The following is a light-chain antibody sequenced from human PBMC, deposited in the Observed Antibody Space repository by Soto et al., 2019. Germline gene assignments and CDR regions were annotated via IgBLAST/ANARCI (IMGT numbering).Light chain of an antibody. CDR1: SRDVGGNNY. Sequence: QSALTQPASVSGPPGQSITISCTGTSRDVGGNNYVSWYQQHPGTAPKLIIYDVSDRPSGVSNRFSGSRSGNTASLTLSGLQAEDEAVYYCSSYTPSGDVFGTGTKLTVL. V-gene: IGLV2-14*01. CDR2: DVS. J-gene: IGLJ1*01. CDR3: SSYTPSGDV.